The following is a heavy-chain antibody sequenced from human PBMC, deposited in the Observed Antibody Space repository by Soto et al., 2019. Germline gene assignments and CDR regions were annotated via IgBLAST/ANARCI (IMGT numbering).Heavy chain of an antibody. J-gene: IGHJ4*01. CDR2: IYTSGTT. D-gene: IGHD6-13*01. V-gene: IGHV4-4*07. Sequence: PSETLSLTCTVSGGSISNYYWTWIRQPAGKGLEWIGRIYTSGTTNYNPSLKSRVTMSVDTSKNQFSLKLSSVTAADTALYYCARQTKYSSSCYDYWGHGTLVTVSS. CDR1: GGSISNYY. CDR3: ARQTKYSSSCYDY.